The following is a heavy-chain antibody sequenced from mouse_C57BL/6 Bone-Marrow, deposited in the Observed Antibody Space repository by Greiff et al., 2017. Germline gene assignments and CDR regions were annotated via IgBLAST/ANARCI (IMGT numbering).Heavy chain of an antibody. J-gene: IGHJ2*01. CDR1: GYSFTSGYY. Sequence: EVKLMESGPGLVKPSQSLSLTCSVTGYSFTSGYYWNWIRQFPGNKLEWMGYVSYDGSNNYNPSLKNRISFTRDPSKNQFFLKLNSVTTEDTATCYCAGGGYYGLFDYWGQGTTLTVSS. V-gene: IGHV3-6*01. D-gene: IGHD1-1*01. CDR2: VSYDGSN. CDR3: AGGGYYGLFDY.